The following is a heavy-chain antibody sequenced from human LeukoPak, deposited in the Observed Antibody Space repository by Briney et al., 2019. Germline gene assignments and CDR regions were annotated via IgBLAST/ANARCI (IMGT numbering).Heavy chain of an antibody. CDR2: ISGGGTNI. CDR1: GFNFRNHA. Sequence: GGSLRLSCAASGFNFRNHAMAWIRQAPGNGLEWVSEISGGGTNIQYADSVKGRFTISRDNSKNTLWLQMNTLRAEDTAVYYCAKDHYSGYDYFDSWGQGTLVTVSS. V-gene: IGHV3-23*01. CDR3: AKDHYSGYDYFDS. D-gene: IGHD5-12*01. J-gene: IGHJ4*02.